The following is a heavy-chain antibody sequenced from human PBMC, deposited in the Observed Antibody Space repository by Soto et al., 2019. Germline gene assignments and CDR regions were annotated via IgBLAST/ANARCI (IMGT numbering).Heavy chain of an antibody. Sequence: QVQLVQSGAEVKKPGASVKVSCKASGYTFTSHDINWMRQATGQGLEWMGWMNPNSGHTNYAQKFQGRVTMTRDTSISTAYMELTNLRSEDTAIYYCASDMSTPWGQGTLVTFSS. CDR3: ASDMSTP. V-gene: IGHV1-8*01. CDR1: GYTFTSHD. CDR2: MNPNSGHT. J-gene: IGHJ5*02. D-gene: IGHD3-16*01.